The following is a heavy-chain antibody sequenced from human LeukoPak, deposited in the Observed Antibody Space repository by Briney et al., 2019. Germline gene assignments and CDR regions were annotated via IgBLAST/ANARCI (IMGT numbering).Heavy chain of an antibody. CDR2: IYYDGST. CDR3: ARGGDWFDS. CDR1: GGSISSHY. V-gene: IGHV4-59*11. Sequence: SETLSLTCTVSGGSISSHYWSWIRQPPGKGLEWVGYIYYDGSTRYNPSLKSRITISVDTSKNQFSLKLSSVTAADTAVYYCARGGDWFDSWGQGTLVTVSA. D-gene: IGHD1-26*01. J-gene: IGHJ5*01.